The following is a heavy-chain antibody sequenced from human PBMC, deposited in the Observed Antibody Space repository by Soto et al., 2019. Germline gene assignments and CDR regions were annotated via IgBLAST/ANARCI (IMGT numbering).Heavy chain of an antibody. CDR1: GFTFGDYA. V-gene: IGHV3-49*03. D-gene: IGHD3-10*01. CDR2: ITSKRYGGTT. J-gene: IGHJ4*02. Sequence: PGGSLRLSCTASGFTFGDYAMIWFRQAPGKGLEWVGFITSKRYGGTTEYAASVTGRFSISRDDSKSIAYLQMNSLKTDDTAPYYCSRVPPNNRGAPLDYWGQGTLVTVSS. CDR3: SRVPPNNRGAPLDY.